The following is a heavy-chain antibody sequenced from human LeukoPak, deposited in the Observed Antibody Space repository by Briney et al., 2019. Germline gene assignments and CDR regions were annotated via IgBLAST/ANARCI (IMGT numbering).Heavy chain of an antibody. Sequence: QTGGSLRLSCAASGFTFSSYAMHWVRQAPGKGLEGVAVISYDGSNKYYADSVKGRFTISRDNSKNTLYLQMNSLRAEDTAVYYCARDRDGLGYDSWLDGMDVWGQGTTVTVSS. J-gene: IGHJ6*02. D-gene: IGHD5-12*01. CDR2: ISYDGSNK. CDR3: ARDRDGLGYDSWLDGMDV. V-gene: IGHV3-30-3*01. CDR1: GFTFSSYA.